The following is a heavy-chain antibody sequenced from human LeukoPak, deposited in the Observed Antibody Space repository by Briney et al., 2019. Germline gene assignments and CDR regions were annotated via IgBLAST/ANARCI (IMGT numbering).Heavy chain of an antibody. CDR3: AKVNDYVWGSYRYTDY. Sequence: GGSLRLSCAVSGITLSNYGMSWVRQAPGKGLEWVSAISGSGGSTYYADSVKGRFTISRDNSKNTLYLQMNSLRAEDTAVYYCAKVNDYVWGSYRYTDYWGQGTLVTVSS. CDR2: ISGSGGST. CDR1: GITLSNYG. J-gene: IGHJ4*02. V-gene: IGHV3-23*01. D-gene: IGHD3-16*02.